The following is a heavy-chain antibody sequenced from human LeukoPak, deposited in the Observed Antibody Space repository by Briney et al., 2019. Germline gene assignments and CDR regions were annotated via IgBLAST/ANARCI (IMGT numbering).Heavy chain of an antibody. Sequence: ASVKVSCKASGGTFSSYAISWVRQAPGQGLEWMGWINPDSGGTNYAQKFQGRVTMTRDTSITTANMELSRLTSDDTAVYYCASGYSDYADYYNYYMDVWGKGTTVTVSS. D-gene: IGHD4-11*01. CDR1: GGTFSSYA. J-gene: IGHJ6*03. CDR3: ASGYSDYADYYNYYMDV. CDR2: INPDSGGT. V-gene: IGHV1-2*02.